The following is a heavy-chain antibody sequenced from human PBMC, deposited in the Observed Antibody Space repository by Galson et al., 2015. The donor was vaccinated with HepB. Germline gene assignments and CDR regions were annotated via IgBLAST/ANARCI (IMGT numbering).Heavy chain of an antibody. V-gene: IGHV3-7*03. Sequence: SLRLSCAASGFTFSSYWMSWVRQAPGKGLEWVANIKQDGSEKYYVDSVKGRFTISRGNAKNSLYLQMNSLRAEDTAVYYCARDHREPIVVVPAAFDHWGQGTLVAVSS. CDR1: GFTFSSYW. CDR3: ARDHREPIVVVPAAFDH. J-gene: IGHJ4*02. CDR2: IKQDGSEK. D-gene: IGHD2-2*01.